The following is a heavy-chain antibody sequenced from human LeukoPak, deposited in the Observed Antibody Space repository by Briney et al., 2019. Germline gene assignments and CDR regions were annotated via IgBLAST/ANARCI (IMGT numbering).Heavy chain of an antibody. J-gene: IGHJ4*01. Sequence: GGSLRLSCAASGFTFRSYAMTWVRHAPGKGLEWLSGIGDTDNRAYYAASVKGRFTISRDKARNSLYLQMNSLRVEDTAVYYCARDHRYAFDNWGHGTLVTVSS. D-gene: IGHD5-12*01. CDR2: IGDTDNRA. V-gene: IGHV3-23*01. CDR1: GFTFRSYA. CDR3: ARDHRYAFDN.